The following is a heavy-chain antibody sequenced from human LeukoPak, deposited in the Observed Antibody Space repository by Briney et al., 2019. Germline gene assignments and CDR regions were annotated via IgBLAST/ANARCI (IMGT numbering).Heavy chain of an antibody. CDR3: AHVYGSGSFDI. CDR2: IWWNDDK. V-gene: IGHV2-5*01. D-gene: IGHD3-10*01. Sequence: ESGPTLVKPTQTLTLTCTFSGFTFTSRGVGVGWIRQPPGKALEWLALIWWNDDKRYSPTLKGRLTITPDTSQNHVVLKMTNMDPVDTATYYCAHVYGSGSFDIWGQGTMVTVSA. CDR1: GFTFTSRGVG. J-gene: IGHJ3*02.